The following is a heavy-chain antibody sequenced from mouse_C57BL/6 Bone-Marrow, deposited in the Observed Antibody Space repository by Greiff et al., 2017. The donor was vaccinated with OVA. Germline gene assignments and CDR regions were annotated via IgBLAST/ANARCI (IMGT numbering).Heavy chain of an antibody. Sequence: EVMLVESGGGLVKPGGSLKLSCAASGFTFSDYGMHWVRQAPEKGLEWVAYISSGSSTIYYADTVKGRFTISRDNAKNTLFLQMTSLRSEDTAMYYCAREYYGSIYAMDDWGQGTSVTVSS. J-gene: IGHJ4*01. CDR2: ISSGSSTI. CDR3: AREYYGSIYAMDD. V-gene: IGHV5-17*01. CDR1: GFTFSDYG. D-gene: IGHD1-1*01.